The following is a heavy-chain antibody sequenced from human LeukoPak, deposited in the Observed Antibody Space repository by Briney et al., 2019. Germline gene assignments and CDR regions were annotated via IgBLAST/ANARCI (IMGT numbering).Heavy chain of an antibody. Sequence: PGGSLRLSCAASGFTFSSYSMNWVRQAPGKGLEWVSSISSGRSYIYYADSVKGRFTISRDNAKNSLYLQMNSLRAEDTAVYYCARYLWPQKPTYYYDSSGYYPGYWGQGTLVTVSS. V-gene: IGHV3-21*01. CDR2: ISSGRSYI. J-gene: IGHJ4*02. CDR3: ARYLWPQKPTYYYDSSGYYPGY. D-gene: IGHD3-22*01. CDR1: GFTFSSYS.